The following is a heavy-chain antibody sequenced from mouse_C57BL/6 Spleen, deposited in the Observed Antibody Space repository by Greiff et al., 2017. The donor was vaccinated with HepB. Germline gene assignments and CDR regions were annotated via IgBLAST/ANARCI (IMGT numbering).Heavy chain of an antibody. CDR1: GFTFSDYY. D-gene: IGHD1-1*01. Sequence: EVQRVESEGGLVQPGSSMKLSCTASGFTFSDYYMAWVRQVPEKGLEWVANINYDGSSTYYLDSLKSRFIISRDNAKNILYLQMSSLKSEDTATYYCARDLPYYYGSSYWYFDVWGTGTTVTVSS. CDR2: INYDGSST. CDR3: ARDLPYYYGSSYWYFDV. J-gene: IGHJ1*03. V-gene: IGHV5-16*01.